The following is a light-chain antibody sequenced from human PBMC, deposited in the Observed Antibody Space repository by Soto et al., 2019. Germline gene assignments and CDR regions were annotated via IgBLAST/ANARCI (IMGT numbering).Light chain of an antibody. CDR2: DVS. CDR3: SSYTSSSTLTV. J-gene: IGLJ7*01. CDR1: SSDVGGYNY. V-gene: IGLV2-14*01. Sequence: QSALTRPASVSGSPGQSITISCTGTSSDVGGYNYVSWYQQHPGKAPKLMIYDVSNRPSGVSNRFSGSKSGNTASLTISGLQAEDEADYYCSSYTSSSTLTVFGAGTLLTVL.